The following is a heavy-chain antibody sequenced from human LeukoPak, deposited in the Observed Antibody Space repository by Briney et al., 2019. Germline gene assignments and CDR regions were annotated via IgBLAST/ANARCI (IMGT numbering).Heavy chain of an antibody. D-gene: IGHD1-26*01. CDR2: IIPIFGIA. CDR1: GGTFSSYA. J-gene: IGHJ4*02. CDR3: ARARWYIVGATTGYVDY. V-gene: IGHV1-69*04. Sequence: SVKVSCKASGGTFSSYAISWVRQAPGQGLEWMGRIIPIFGIANYAQKFQGRVTITADKSTSTAYMELSSLRSEDTAVYYCARARWYIVGATTGYVDYWGQGTLVTVSS.